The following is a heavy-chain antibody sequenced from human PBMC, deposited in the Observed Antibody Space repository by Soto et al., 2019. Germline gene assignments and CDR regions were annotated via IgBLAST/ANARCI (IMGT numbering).Heavy chain of an antibody. CDR1: GFSFTTAGVA. V-gene: IGHV2-5*01. J-gene: IGHJ4*02. CDR2: IYYNDDR. Sequence: SGPSGEPTQTLTLTCTFSGFSFTTAGVAVGWIRQTPGGALEWLTLIYYNDDRRFSPSLKTRLTITGDTSKNQVVLSLTNVDPADTATYFCAHSDGGYEIIYFDFWGQGIPVTVSS. CDR3: AHSDGGYEIIYFDF. D-gene: IGHD5-12*01.